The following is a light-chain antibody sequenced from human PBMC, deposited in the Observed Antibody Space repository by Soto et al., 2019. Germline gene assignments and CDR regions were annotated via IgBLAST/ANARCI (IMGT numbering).Light chain of an antibody. Sequence: AIQMTQSPSSLSASVGDRVTISCRASQGIGNALGWYQQKPGKPPKVLIYGASSLESGVPSRFSGSGSGTDFTFTISSLQPEDIATYYCQQYDNLPPFTFGQGTRLEIK. CDR2: GAS. CDR1: QGIGNA. V-gene: IGKV1D-13*01. CDR3: QQYDNLPPFT. J-gene: IGKJ5*01.